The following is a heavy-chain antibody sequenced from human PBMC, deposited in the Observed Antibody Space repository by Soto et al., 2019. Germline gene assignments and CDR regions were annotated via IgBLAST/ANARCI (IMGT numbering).Heavy chain of an antibody. Sequence: SETLSLTCTVFGGYIRSSGYYWGWIRQPPGKGLEWIGIIYHSGSTYYTPSLKSRVTISLDTSKNQFSLKLTSVTAADTAVYYCARYANPYYSGVDVWGQGTTVTVSS. CDR1: GGYIRSSGYY. V-gene: IGHV4-39*07. J-gene: IGHJ6*02. D-gene: IGHD2-2*01. CDR2: IYHSGST. CDR3: ARYANPYYSGVDV.